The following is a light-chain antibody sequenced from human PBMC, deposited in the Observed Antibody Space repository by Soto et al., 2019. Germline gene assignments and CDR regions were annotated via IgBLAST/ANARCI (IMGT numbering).Light chain of an antibody. CDR2: DND. J-gene: IGLJ2*01. Sequence: QSVLTQPPSVSAAPGQKVTISCSASSSSIETNFVSWYQHLPGTAPKLLIYDNDKRPSGIPDRFSGSRSGASATLGITGLQTGDEDDSYCATWDSSLSVVVFGGGTQLTLL. CDR3: ATWDSSLSVVV. CDR1: SSSIETNF. V-gene: IGLV1-51*01.